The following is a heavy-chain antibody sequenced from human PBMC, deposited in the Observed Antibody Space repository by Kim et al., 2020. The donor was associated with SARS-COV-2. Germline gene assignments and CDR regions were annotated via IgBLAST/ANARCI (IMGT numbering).Heavy chain of an antibody. J-gene: IGHJ4*02. Sequence: GGSLRLSCAASGFTFSSYGMHWVRQAPGKGLEWVAVISYDGSNKYYADSVKGRFTISRDNSKNTLYLQMNSLRAEDTAVYYCARGTRGSGGSCYFLDYWGQGTLVTVSS. V-gene: IGHV3-33*05. CDR2: ISYDGSNK. CDR3: ARGTRGSGGSCYFLDY. D-gene: IGHD2-15*01. CDR1: GFTFSSYG.